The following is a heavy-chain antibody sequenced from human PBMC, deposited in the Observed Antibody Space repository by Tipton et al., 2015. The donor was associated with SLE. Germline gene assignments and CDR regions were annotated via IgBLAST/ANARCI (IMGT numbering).Heavy chain of an antibody. CDR2: ISNSETT. D-gene: IGHD3-22*01. V-gene: IGHV4-59*08. J-gene: IGHJ4*02. Sequence: TLSLTCTVSGDSITSGYWTWIRQPPGKGLEWIGYISNSETTSYNPPLKNRVTISLDTSKNQFSLRLTSVTAADTAVFYCARHLYDNSAYYPPYYFDSWGQGILVTVSS. CDR3: ARHLYDNSAYYPPYYFDS. CDR1: GDSITSGY.